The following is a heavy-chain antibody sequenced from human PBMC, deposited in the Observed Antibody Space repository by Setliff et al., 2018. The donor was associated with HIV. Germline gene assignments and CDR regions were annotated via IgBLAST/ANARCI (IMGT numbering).Heavy chain of an antibody. J-gene: IGHJ3*02. CDR1: NYTFTSFG. V-gene: IGHV1-8*01. Sequence: ASVKVSCKASNYTFTSFGISWVRQAPGQGLEWMGWMNPNSGNTGYAQKFQGRLAMTRNTSIDTAYMELSSLTSEDTAVYYCASDWELGHGFYIWGQGTMVTVSS. CDR3: ASDWELGHGFYI. D-gene: IGHD3-10*01. CDR2: MNPNSGNT.